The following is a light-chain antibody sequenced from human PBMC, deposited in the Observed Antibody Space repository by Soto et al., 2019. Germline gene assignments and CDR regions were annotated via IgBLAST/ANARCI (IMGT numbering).Light chain of an antibody. V-gene: IGLV2-14*03. CDR1: SSDVGAYDY. J-gene: IGLJ1*01. CDR3: ASHTTTNTRV. Sequence: QSALTQPASVSGSPGQSIAISCTGTSSDVGAYDYVSWYQQHPDRAPRLVIYEVSNRPSGVSNRFSGSTSVNTATLTISGLQAEDEADYYCASHTTTNTRVFGTGTKLTVL. CDR2: EVS.